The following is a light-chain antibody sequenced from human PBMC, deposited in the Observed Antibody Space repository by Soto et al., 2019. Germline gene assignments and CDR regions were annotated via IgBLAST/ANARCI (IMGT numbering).Light chain of an antibody. CDR1: QSIGSY. CDR3: QQTYSVPWT. Sequence: DIQMTQSPSSLSASVGDRVTITCRASQSIGSYLHWCQQKPGKAPKLLIYAASNLQSGVPPRFSGSGSGTEFTLTISSLQPEDFATYYCQQTYSVPWTFGQGTKVEIK. J-gene: IGKJ1*01. V-gene: IGKV1-39*01. CDR2: AAS.